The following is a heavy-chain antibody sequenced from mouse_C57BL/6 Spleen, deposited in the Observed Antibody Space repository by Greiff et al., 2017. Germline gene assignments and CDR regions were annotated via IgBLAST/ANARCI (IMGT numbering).Heavy chain of an antibody. CDR1: GYTFTSYW. V-gene: IGHV1-7*01. Sequence: VQWVESGAELAKPGASVKLSCKASGYTFTSYWMHWVKQRPGQGLEWIGYINPSSGYTKYNQKFKDKATLTADKSSSTAYMQLSSLTYEDSAVYYCASYDYEGWFAYWGQGTLVTVSA. J-gene: IGHJ3*01. CDR3: ASYDYEGWFAY. D-gene: IGHD2-4*01. CDR2: INPSSGYT.